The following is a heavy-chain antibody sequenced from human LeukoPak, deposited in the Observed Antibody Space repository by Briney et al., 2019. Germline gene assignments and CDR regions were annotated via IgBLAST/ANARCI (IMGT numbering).Heavy chain of an antibody. Sequence: PGGSLRLSCAASGFTFSGSTMNWVRQAPGKGLEWVSFISTSSSYIYYADSVRGRFTISRDNAKNSLYLQMNSLRAEDTAVYYCARVKVRWFDPWGQGTLVTVSS. CDR3: ARVKVRWFDP. CDR2: ISTSSSYI. V-gene: IGHV3-21*01. CDR1: GFTFSGST. J-gene: IGHJ5*02.